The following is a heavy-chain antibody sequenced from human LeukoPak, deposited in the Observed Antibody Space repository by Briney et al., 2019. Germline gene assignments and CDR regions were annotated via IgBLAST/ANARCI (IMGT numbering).Heavy chain of an antibody. J-gene: IGHJ4*02. CDR3: ARSDSTIIIDY. Sequence: SETLSLTCTVSGGSISSFYWSWIRQPPGKGLEWIGYIYYSGSTNYNPSLKSRVTISVDTSKNQFSLKLTSVTAADTAVYYCARSDSTIIIDYWGQGTLATVSS. D-gene: IGHD2-2*01. CDR1: GGSISSFY. CDR2: IYYSGST. V-gene: IGHV4-59*08.